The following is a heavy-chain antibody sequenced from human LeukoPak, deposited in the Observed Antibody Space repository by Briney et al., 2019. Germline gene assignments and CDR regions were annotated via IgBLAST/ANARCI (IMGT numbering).Heavy chain of an antibody. D-gene: IGHD5-24*01. J-gene: IGHJ4*02. Sequence: SETLSLTCTVSGGSISSYYWSWVRQPPGKGLEWIGYIYHSGSTNYNPSLKSRVTISVDTSKNQFSLKLTSVTAADTAVYYCARENGYNYDYWGQGTLVTVSS. V-gene: IGHV4-59*01. CDR1: GGSISSYY. CDR2: IYHSGST. CDR3: ARENGYNYDY.